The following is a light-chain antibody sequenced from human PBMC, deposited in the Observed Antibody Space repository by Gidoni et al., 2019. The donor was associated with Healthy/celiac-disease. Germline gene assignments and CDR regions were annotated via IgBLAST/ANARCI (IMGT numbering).Light chain of an antibody. CDR2: AAS. Sequence: IQMTQSPSSLSASVGYRVTITCRASQSISSYLNWYQQKPGKAPKLLIYAASSLQSGVPSRFSGSGSGTDFTLTISSLQPEDFATYYCQQSYSTLFTFGHXTKVDIK. CDR1: QSISSY. J-gene: IGKJ3*01. V-gene: IGKV1-39*01. CDR3: QQSYSTLFT.